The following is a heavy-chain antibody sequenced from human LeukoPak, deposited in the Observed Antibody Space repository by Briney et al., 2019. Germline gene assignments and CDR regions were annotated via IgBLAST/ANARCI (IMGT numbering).Heavy chain of an antibody. Sequence: SETLSLTCAVHGGSFSDYSWSWIRQPPGKGLEWIGEIDHSGSTTYSPSLKSRVTILVDTSNYQFSLKLTSVTAADTAVYYCARGEAEIDYWGQGTLVTVSS. CDR1: GGSFSDYS. CDR3: ARGEAEIDY. V-gene: IGHV4-34*01. J-gene: IGHJ4*02. CDR2: IDHSGST.